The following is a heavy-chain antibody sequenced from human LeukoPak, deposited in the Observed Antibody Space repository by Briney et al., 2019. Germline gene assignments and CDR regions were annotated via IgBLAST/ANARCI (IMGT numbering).Heavy chain of an antibody. CDR3: ARHRWLLPELPDYFDY. CDR1: GGSISSYY. D-gene: IGHD2-15*01. V-gene: IGHV4-4*07. CDR2: IYTSGST. Sequence: SETLSLTCTVSGGSISSYYWSWIRQPAGKGLEWIGRIYTSGSTNYNPPLKSRVTMSVDTSKNQFSLKPSSVTAADTAVYYCARHRWLLPELPDYFDYWGQGTLVTVSS. J-gene: IGHJ4*02.